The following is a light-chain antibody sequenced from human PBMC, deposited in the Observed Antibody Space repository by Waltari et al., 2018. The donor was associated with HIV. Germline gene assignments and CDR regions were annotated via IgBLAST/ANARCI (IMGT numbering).Light chain of an antibody. CDR2: VGTGGIVG. CDR3: GADHGNGSNFVKV. V-gene: IGLV9-49*01. CDR1: SGYSNYK. Sequence: QPVLTQPPSASASLGASVTLTCTLSSGYSNYKVDWYQQRPGKGPRFVMRVGTGGIVGSKGDGIPDRFSVSGSGLNRYLTIKNIQEEDESDYHCGADHGNGSNFVKVFGTGTKVTVL. J-gene: IGLJ1*01.